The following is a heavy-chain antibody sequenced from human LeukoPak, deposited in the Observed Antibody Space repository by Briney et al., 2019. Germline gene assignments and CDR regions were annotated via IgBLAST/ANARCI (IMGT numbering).Heavy chain of an antibody. CDR3: ARVRIVPAAPTAFFDY. CDR2: IYHSGST. J-gene: IGHJ4*02. CDR1: GGSISSGSYY. V-gene: IGHV4-30-2*01. Sequence: SETLSLTCTVSGGSISSGSYYWSWIRQPPGKGLEWIGYIYHSGSTYYNPSLKSRVTISVDRSKNQFSLKLSSVTAADTAVYYCARVRIVPAAPTAFFDYWGQGTLVTVSS. D-gene: IGHD2-2*01.